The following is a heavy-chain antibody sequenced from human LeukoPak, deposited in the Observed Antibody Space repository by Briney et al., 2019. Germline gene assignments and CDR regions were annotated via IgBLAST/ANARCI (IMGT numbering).Heavy chain of an antibody. Sequence: ASVKVSCKASGYTFTSYGISWVRQAPGQGLEWMGWINPNSGGTNYAQKFQGWVTMTRDTSISTAYMELSRLRSDDTAVYCCARGGELPHDAFDIWGQGTMVTVSS. CDR3: ARGGELPHDAFDI. CDR2: INPNSGGT. J-gene: IGHJ3*02. CDR1: GYTFTSYG. V-gene: IGHV1-2*04. D-gene: IGHD1-26*01.